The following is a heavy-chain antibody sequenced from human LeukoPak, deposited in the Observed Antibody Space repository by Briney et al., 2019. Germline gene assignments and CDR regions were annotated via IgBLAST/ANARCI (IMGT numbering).Heavy chain of an antibody. Sequence: GGSLRLSCAASGFTFSSYEMNWVRQAPGKGLEWVSYISSSGSTIYYADSVKGRFTISRDNAKNSLYLQMNSLRAEDTAVYYCGRGLDHTDYYYGMDVWGQGTTVTVSS. CDR3: GRGLDHTDYYYGMDV. V-gene: IGHV3-48*03. CDR1: GFTFSSYE. CDR2: ISSSGSTI. D-gene: IGHD3/OR15-3a*01. J-gene: IGHJ6*02.